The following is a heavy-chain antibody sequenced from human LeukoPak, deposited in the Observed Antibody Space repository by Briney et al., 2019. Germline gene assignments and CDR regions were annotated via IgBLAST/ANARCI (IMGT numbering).Heavy chain of an antibody. V-gene: IGHV3-7*01. CDR3: ARDRLTGWPSDY. CDR2: IKEDGSEI. D-gene: IGHD6-19*01. Sequence: GGSLRLSCAASGFPFSTYWMNWVRQPPGKGLEWVANIKEDGSEINYVDTVKGRFTISRDTAKNSLYLHMNSLRVDDTAVYYCARDRLTGWPSDYWGQGTLVTVSS. J-gene: IGHJ4*02. CDR1: GFPFSTYW.